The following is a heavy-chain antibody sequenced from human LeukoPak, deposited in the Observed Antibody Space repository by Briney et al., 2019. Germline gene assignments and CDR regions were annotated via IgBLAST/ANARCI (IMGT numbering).Heavy chain of an antibody. CDR3: ARVVQGPTYYDYIWGSYRYWYFDY. V-gene: IGHV3-7*01. CDR1: GFTFSSYW. J-gene: IGHJ4*02. CDR2: IKQDGSEK. D-gene: IGHD3-16*02. Sequence: PWGSLRLSCAASGFTFSSYWMSWVRQAPGKGLEWVANIKQDGSEKYYVDSVKGRFTISRDNAKNSLYLQMNSLRAEDTAVYYCARVVQGPTYYDYIWGSYRYWYFDYWGQGTLVTVSS.